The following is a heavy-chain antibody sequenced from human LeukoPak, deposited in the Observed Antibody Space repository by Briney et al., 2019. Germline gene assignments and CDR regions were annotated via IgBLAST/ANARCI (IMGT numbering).Heavy chain of an antibody. CDR3: ARQVAATAPVGY. D-gene: IGHD6-13*01. V-gene: IGHV4-4*07. J-gene: IGHJ4*02. CDR1: GGYIGSYY. CDR2: IYTSENT. Sequence: SETLSLTCTVSGGYIGSYYWSWIRQPAGKGLEWIGRIYTSENTDYNPSLKSRVTMSVDMSTSQFSLRLTSVTAADTAVYYCARQVAATAPVGYWGQGTLVTVSS.